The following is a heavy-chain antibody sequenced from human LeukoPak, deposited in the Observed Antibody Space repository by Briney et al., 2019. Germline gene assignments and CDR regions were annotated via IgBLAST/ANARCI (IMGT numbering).Heavy chain of an antibody. CDR1: GYSFTSYW. J-gene: IGHJ4*02. D-gene: IGHD5-18*01. V-gene: IGHV5-51*01. CDR3: ARRVYSATLVSPFDY. Sequence: GESLKISCKGSGYSFTSYWIGWVRQMPGKGLEWMGIIYPGDSDTRYSPSFQGQVTISADKSISTAYLQWSSPKASDTAMYYCARRVYSATLVSPFDYWGQGTLVTVSS. CDR2: IYPGDSDT.